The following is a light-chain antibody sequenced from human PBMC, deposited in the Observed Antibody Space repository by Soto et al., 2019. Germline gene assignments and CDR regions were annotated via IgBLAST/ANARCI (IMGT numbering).Light chain of an antibody. Sequence: EIVMTQSPATLSVSKGERATLSCRASQSVSSNLAWYQQKPGQAPRLLIYGASTRATGIPARFSGSGSGTEFTLTISGLQSEDFAVYYCQQYNNWPRTFGQGTKVDI. J-gene: IGKJ1*01. CDR2: GAS. CDR3: QQYNNWPRT. V-gene: IGKV3-15*01. CDR1: QSVSSN.